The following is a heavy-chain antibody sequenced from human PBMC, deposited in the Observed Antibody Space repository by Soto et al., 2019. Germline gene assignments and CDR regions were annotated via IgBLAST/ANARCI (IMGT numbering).Heavy chain of an antibody. V-gene: IGHV1-3*01. J-gene: IGHJ5*01. CDR1: GYTFTTYP. CDR3: ARAIYSGPSNLNLDS. CDR2: INAGSGTT. D-gene: IGHD6-6*01. Sequence: QVQLVQSGAEVKKPGASVTDSCEASGYTFTTYPVHWVRQAPGQNFQRMGLINAGSGTTKYSQNFQRRVTISRDTSANTAYMELSRVRSDDTAVYYCARAIYSGPSNLNLDSWGQGTLVTVSS.